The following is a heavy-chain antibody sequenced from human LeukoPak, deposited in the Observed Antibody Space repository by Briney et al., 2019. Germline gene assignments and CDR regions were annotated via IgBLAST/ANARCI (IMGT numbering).Heavy chain of an antibody. CDR3: ERDRIASSGYYQYNWFDP. D-gene: IGHD3-22*01. CDR1: GYTFTSYG. CDR2: ISAYNGNT. Sequence: ASVKVSCKASGYTFTSYGISWVRQAPGQGLEWMGWISAYNGNTNYAQKLQGRVTMTTDTSTSTAYMELRSLRSDDTAVYYCERDRIASSGYYQYNWFDPWGQGTLVTVSS. J-gene: IGHJ5*02. V-gene: IGHV1-18*01.